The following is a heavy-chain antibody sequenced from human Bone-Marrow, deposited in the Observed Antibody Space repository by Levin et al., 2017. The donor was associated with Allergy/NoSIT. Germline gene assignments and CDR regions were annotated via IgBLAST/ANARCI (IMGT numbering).Heavy chain of an antibody. CDR3: AKNDRVRGVRRLYYGMDV. CDR2: ISYDGSNK. J-gene: IGHJ6*02. V-gene: IGHV3-30*18. D-gene: IGHD3-22*01. CDR1: GFTFSSYG. Sequence: LSLTCAASGFTFSSYGMHWVRQAPGKGLEWVAVISYDGSNKYYADSVKGRFTISRDNSKNTLYLQMNSLRAEDTAVYYCAKNDRVRGVRRLYYGMDVWGQGTTVTVSS.